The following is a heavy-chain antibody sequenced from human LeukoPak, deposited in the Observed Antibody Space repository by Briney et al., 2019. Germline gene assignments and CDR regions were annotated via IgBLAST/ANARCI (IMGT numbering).Heavy chain of an antibody. J-gene: IGHJ6*02. Sequence: GASVKVSCKASGYTFTTYSMHWVRQALGQGLEWMAIINLSGGSTDYTQKFQGRVTVTRDTSTSTVYMELSSLRSEDTAVYYCVRHNHMDVRGQGTTVTVSS. CDR2: INLSGGST. V-gene: IGHV1-46*01. CDR3: VRHNHMDV. CDR1: GYTFTTYS.